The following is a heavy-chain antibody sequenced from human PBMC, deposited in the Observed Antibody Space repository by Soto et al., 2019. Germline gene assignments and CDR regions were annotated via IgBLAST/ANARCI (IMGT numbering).Heavy chain of an antibody. V-gene: IGHV5-51*01. Sequence: PGESLKISCKGSGYSFTSYWIGWVRQMPGKGLEWMGIIYPGDSDTRYSPSFQGQVTISADKSISTAYLQWSSLRAEDTAVYYCAKDTGVFDEGRNYFDYWGQGTLVTVSS. J-gene: IGHJ4*02. CDR3: AKDTGVFDEGRNYFDY. CDR1: GYSFTSYW. D-gene: IGHD3-9*01. CDR2: IYPGDSDT.